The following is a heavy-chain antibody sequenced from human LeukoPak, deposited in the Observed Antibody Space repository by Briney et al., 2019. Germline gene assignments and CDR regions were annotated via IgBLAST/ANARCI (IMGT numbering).Heavy chain of an antibody. CDR1: GGSISSSSYY. V-gene: IGHV4-39*02. D-gene: IGHD2-15*01. CDR3: ARDFYPYHCSGGSCYPSHNWFDP. CDR2: IYYGGST. Sequence: SETLSLTCSVSGGSISSSSYYWGWIRQPPGKGLEWIGSIYYGGSTYYNPSLKSRVTISVDTSKNQFSLKLSSVTAADTAVYYCARDFYPYHCSGGSCYPSHNWFDPWGQGTLVTVSS. J-gene: IGHJ5*02.